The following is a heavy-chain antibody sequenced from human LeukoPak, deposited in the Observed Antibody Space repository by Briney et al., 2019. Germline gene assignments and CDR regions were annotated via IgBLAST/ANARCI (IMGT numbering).Heavy chain of an antibody. J-gene: IGHJ6*03. CDR1: GYTFTSYY. V-gene: IGHV1-46*01. D-gene: IGHD1-26*01. CDR2: INPSGGTT. CDR3: ARGEDSVSYHLDYMDV. Sequence: ASVKVSCKASGYTFTSYYVHWVRQAPGQGLEWMGIINPSGGTTFYAQKFQGRVTMTRDTSTSTVYMELSSLRSEDTAVYYCARGEDSVSYHLDYMDVWGKGTTVTISS.